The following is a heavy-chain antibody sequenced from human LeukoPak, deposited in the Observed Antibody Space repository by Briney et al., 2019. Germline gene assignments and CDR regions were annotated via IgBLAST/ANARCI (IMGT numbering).Heavy chain of an antibody. D-gene: IGHD6-19*01. CDR3: ARSQQWANYYYYGMDV. CDR1: GYSFTSYW. Sequence: GESLKISCKGSGYSFTSYWIGWVRQMPGKGLEWMGIIYPGDSDTRYSPSFQGQVTISADKSISTAYLQWSSLKASDTAMYYCARSQQWANYYYYGMDVWGQGTTVTVSS. J-gene: IGHJ6*02. V-gene: IGHV5-51*01. CDR2: IYPGDSDT.